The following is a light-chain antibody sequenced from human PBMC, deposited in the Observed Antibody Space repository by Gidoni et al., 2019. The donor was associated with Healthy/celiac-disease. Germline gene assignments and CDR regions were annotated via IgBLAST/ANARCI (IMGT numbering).Light chain of an antibody. CDR2: DAS. CDR1: ESISNW. Sequence: DIHMTQSPSTLYASVGDRVTITCRASESISNWLAWYQQKPGKAPNLLIYDASNLESGVPSRFSGSGSGTEFTLTISGLQPVDFATYYCQHYNSYQWTFXXXTKVEIK. V-gene: IGKV1-5*01. CDR3: QHYNSYQWT. J-gene: IGKJ1*01.